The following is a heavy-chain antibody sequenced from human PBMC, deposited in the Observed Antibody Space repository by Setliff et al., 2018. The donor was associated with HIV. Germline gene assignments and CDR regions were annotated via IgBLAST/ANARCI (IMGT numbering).Heavy chain of an antibody. CDR2: INPSGGYT. Sequence: ASVKVSCKASGYTFTTYYMHWVRQAPGQGLEWMGIINPSGGYTIYAQKFQGRVTMTADTFTNTFYMDLRSLKSEDTAVYYCARDSLRAIFGVSMYWFDPWGQGTQVTVSS. D-gene: IGHD3-3*01. J-gene: IGHJ5*02. CDR1: GYTFTTYY. CDR3: ARDSLRAIFGVSMYWFDP. V-gene: IGHV1-46*01.